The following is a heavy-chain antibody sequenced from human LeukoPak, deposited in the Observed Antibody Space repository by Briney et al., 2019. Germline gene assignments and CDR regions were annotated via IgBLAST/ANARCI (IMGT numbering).Heavy chain of an antibody. CDR1: GGSISSSY. Sequence: PSETLSLTCTVSGGSISSSYWNWVRQPPGKGLEWIGRTSYSGTTNYNPSPKSPVPICSDTSKNQFSLKLTPFTAAGPAVYLFWRREVEMRASPSGNWLGPWGQGTLVAVSS. V-gene: IGHV4-59*08. CDR3: WRREVEMRASPSGNWLGP. J-gene: IGHJ5*02. D-gene: IGHD5-24*01. CDR2: TSYSGTT.